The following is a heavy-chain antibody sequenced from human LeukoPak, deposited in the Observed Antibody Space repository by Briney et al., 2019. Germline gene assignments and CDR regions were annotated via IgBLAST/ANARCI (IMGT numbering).Heavy chain of an antibody. J-gene: IGHJ5*02. CDR1: GGSISSYY. V-gene: IGHV4-59*01. Sequence: SETLSLTCTVSGGSISSYYWSWIRQPPGKGLEWIGYIYYSGSTNYNPSLKSRVTISVDTSKNQFSLKLSSVTAADTAVYYCARDRGWFDPWGQGTLVTVSS. CDR2: IYYSGST. CDR3: ARDRGWFDP.